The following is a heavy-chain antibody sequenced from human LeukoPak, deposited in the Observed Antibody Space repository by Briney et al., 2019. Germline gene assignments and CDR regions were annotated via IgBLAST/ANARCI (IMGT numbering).Heavy chain of an antibody. CDR2: ISSSSNTI. J-gene: IGHJ6*04. CDR3: AELGITMIGGV. V-gene: IGHV3-48*01. D-gene: IGHD3-10*02. Sequence: GGSLRLSCAASEFTFSSYNMNWVRQAPGKGLEWVSYISSSSNTIHYADSVKGRFTISRDNAKNSLYLQMNSLRAEDTAVYYCAELGITMIGGVWGKGTTVTISS. CDR1: EFTFSSYN.